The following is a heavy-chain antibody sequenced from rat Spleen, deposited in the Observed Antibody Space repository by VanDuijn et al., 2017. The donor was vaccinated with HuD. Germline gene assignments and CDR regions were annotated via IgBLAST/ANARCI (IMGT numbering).Heavy chain of an antibody. CDR3: ARHGDNYGWFAY. D-gene: IGHD1-10*01. Sequence: EVKLVESGGGLVQPGSPLKLSCAASGFTFSDYYMAWVRQAPTKGLEWVATISYDGSSTYYRDSVKGRFTISRDNAKSTLYLQMNSLRSEDTASYYCARHGDNYGWFAYWGQGTLVTVSS. CDR1: GFTFSDYY. J-gene: IGHJ3*01. V-gene: IGHV5-29*01. CDR2: ISYDGSST.